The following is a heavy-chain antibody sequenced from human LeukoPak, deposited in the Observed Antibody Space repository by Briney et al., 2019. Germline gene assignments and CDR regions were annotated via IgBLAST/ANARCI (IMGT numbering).Heavy chain of an antibody. CDR2: ISASGSYT. J-gene: IGHJ4*02. CDR1: GFSFSDEY. V-gene: IGHV3-11*03. Sequence: PGGSLRLSCAASGFSFSDEYMSWIRQAPGQGLEWISYISASGSYTNYADSVKGRFTISRGNAKNSLYLQMNSLRAEDTAVYYCGRSRGAGPGAHFDVWGQGTLVTVSS. CDR3: GRSRGAGPGAHFDV. D-gene: IGHD6-19*01.